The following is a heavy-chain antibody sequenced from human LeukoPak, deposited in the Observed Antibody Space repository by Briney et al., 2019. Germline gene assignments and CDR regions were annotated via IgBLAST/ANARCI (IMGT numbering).Heavy chain of an antibody. CDR1: GYTLTELS. J-gene: IGHJ4*02. CDR2: FDPEDGET. CDR3: ATAPYNWNDYCGNSVYSPLDY. Sequence: GASVKVSCKVSGYTLTELSMHWVRQAPGKGLEWMGGFDPEDGETIYAQKFQGRVTMTEDTSTDTAYMELSSPRSEDTAVYYCATAPYNWNDYCGNSVYSPLDYWGQGTLVTVSS. V-gene: IGHV1-24*01. D-gene: IGHD1-20*01.